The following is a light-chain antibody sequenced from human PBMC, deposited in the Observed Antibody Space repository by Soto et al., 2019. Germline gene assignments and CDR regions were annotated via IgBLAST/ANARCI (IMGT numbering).Light chain of an antibody. CDR3: QQYHNWPFT. CDR2: GAS. CDR1: QSVSSN. J-gene: IGKJ3*01. V-gene: IGKV3-15*01. Sequence: EIVMTQSPATLSVSPGERATLSCRASQSVSSNLAWYQQKPGQAPRLLIYGASTRATGIPARFNGSGSGTEFTLTISSLQSEDVSIYYCQQYHNWPFTFGPGTKVDIK.